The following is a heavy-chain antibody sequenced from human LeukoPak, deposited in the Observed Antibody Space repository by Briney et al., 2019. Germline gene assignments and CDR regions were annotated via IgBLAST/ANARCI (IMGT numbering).Heavy chain of an antibody. CDR3: ARVSEVGFASYASAWYWFDP. CDR2: IYYSGST. Sequence: SETLSLTCTVSGGSISSYYWSWIRQPPGKGLEWIGYIYYSGSTNYNPSLKSRVTISVDTSKNQFSLKVFSVTAADTAVYYCARVSEVGFASYASAWYWFDPWGQGTLVTVSS. D-gene: IGHD6-19*01. V-gene: IGHV4-59*01. J-gene: IGHJ5*02. CDR1: GGSISSYY.